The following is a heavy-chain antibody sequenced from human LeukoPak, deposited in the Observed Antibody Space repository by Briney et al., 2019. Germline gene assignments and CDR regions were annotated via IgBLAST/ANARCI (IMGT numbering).Heavy chain of an antibody. D-gene: IGHD6-13*01. CDR1: GGSISSSSYY. J-gene: IGHJ4*02. Sequence: SPSETLSLTRTVSGGSISSSSYYWGWIRQPPGKGLEWIGSIYYSGSTYYNPSLKSRVTISVDTSKNQFSLKLSSVTAADTAVYYCARGLTSGYSSSWYEDYWGQGTLVTVSS. CDR3: ARGLTSGYSSSWYEDY. V-gene: IGHV4-39*07. CDR2: IYYSGST.